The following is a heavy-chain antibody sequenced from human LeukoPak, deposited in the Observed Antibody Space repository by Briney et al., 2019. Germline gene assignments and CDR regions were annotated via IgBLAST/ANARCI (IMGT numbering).Heavy chain of an antibody. CDR1: GFTFSSYE. V-gene: IGHV3-48*03. CDR3: ARVTRSSGGSCFDY. CDR2: XSSSGSTI. Sequence: PGGSLRLSCAASGFTFSSYEMNWVRQAPGKGLEWVSYXSSSGSTIYYADSVKGRFTISRDNAKNSLYLQMNSLRAEDTAVYYCARVTRSSGGSCFDYWGQGTLVTVSS. J-gene: IGHJ4*02. D-gene: IGHD2-15*01.